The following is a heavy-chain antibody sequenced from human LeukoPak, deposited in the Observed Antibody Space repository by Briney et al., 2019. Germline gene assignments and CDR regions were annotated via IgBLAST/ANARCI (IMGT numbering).Heavy chain of an antibody. CDR3: ARGPLNYYDSSGYYTM. CDR2: INPNSGGT. Sequence: ASVKVSCKASGYTFTGYYMHWVRQAPGQGLEWMGWINPNSGGTNYAQKFQGRVTMTRDTSISTAYMELSRLRSEDTAVYYCARGPLNYYDSSGYYTMWGQGTLVTVSS. CDR1: GYTFTGYY. D-gene: IGHD3-22*01. J-gene: IGHJ4*02. V-gene: IGHV1-2*02.